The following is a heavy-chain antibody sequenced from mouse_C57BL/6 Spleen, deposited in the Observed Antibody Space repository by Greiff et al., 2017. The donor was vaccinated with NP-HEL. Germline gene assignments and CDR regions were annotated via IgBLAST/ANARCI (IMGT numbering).Heavy chain of an antibody. J-gene: IGHJ2*01. V-gene: IGHV1-82*01. CDR2: IYPGDGDP. CDR3: ARLGRAYFDY. D-gene: IGHD4-1*01. CDR1: GYAFSSSW. Sequence: QVQLQQSGPELVKPGASVKISCKASGYAFSSSWMNWVKQRPGKGLEWIGRIYPGDGDPNYNGKFKGKATLTADKSSSTAYMQLSSLTSEDSAVYFCARLGRAYFDYWGQGTTLTVSS.